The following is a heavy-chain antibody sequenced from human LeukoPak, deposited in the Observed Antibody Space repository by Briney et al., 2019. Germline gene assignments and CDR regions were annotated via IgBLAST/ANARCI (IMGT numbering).Heavy chain of an antibody. J-gene: IGHJ4*02. CDR2: IQSDGSTT. Sequence: GGSLRLSCAASGFTFRSYWMHWVRQTPGKGLVWVSGIQSDGSTTTYADFVKGRFTISRDNAKNTLFLQMNSLRAEDTAGYYCARDRDYVPDCWGQGTLVTVSS. V-gene: IGHV3-74*03. D-gene: IGHD4/OR15-4a*01. CDR1: GFTFRSYW. CDR3: ARDRDYVPDC.